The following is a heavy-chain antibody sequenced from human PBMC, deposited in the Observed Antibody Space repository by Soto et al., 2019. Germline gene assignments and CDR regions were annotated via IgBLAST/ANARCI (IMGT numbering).Heavy chain of an antibody. D-gene: IGHD4-4*01. CDR1: GGSINSYH. V-gene: IGHV4-59*01. J-gene: IGHJ5*02. CDR2: IYYSGSM. Sequence: SETLSLTCTVSGGSINSYHWSWIRQPPGKGLEWIGYIYYSGSMNYNPSLKSRVTISLDTSKNQFSLKLSSVTAADTAVYYCARGPTTLDPWGQGTLVTVSS. CDR3: ARGPTTLDP.